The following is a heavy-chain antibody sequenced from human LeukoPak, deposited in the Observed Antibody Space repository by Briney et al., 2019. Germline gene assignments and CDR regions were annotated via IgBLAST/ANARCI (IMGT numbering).Heavy chain of an antibody. D-gene: IGHD3-10*01. J-gene: IGHJ4*02. CDR3: VVYYGSGSSYRVDY. V-gene: IGHV3-53*01. CDR1: GFTVSSNY. CDR2: IYSGGST. Sequence: PGGSLRLSCAASGFTVSSNYMSWVRQAPGKGLEWVSVIYSGGSTYYTDSVKGRFTISRDNSQNTLYLQMNRLRAEDTAVYYCVVYYGSGSSYRVDYWGQGTLVTVSS.